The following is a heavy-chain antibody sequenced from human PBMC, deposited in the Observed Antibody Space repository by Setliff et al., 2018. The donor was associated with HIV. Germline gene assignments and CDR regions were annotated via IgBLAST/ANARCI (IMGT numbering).Heavy chain of an antibody. Sequence: GGSLRLSCAASGFTFSSYWMHWVRQAPGKGLVWVSRINTDGTNTNYADSVKGRFTISRDNTKNTLYLQMNSLRVEDTAVYYCVREGWTLLRYVDWLLSYMDVWGIGTTVTVSS. CDR1: GFTFSSYW. CDR3: VREGWTLLRYVDWLLSYMDV. CDR2: INTDGTNT. J-gene: IGHJ6*03. V-gene: IGHV3-74*01. D-gene: IGHD3-9*01.